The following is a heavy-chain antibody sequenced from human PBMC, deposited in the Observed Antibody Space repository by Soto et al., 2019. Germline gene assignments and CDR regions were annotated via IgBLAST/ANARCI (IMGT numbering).Heavy chain of an antibody. Sequence: ASVKVSCKASGGTFSSYTISWVRQAPGQGLEWMGRIIPILGIANYAQKFQGRVTITADKSTSTAYMELSSLRSEDTAVYYCARGAAGLGNDYFDYWGQGTLVTVSS. CDR3: ARGAAGLGNDYFDY. CDR1: GGTFSSYT. CDR2: IIPILGIA. V-gene: IGHV1-69*02. J-gene: IGHJ4*02. D-gene: IGHD1-26*01.